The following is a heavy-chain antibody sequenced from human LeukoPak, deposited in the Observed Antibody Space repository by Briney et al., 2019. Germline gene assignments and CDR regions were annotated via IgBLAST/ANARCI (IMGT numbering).Heavy chain of an antibody. CDR1: GGSISSGSYY. CDR2: IYTSGST. V-gene: IGHV4-61*02. CDR3: ARAGITMVRGVIRDAFDI. Sequence: SETLSLTCTVSGGSISSGSYYWSWIRHPAGKGLEWIGRIYTSGSTNYNPSLKSRVTISVDTSKNQFSLKLSSVTAADTAVYYCARAGITMVRGVIRDAFDIWGQGTMVTVSS. D-gene: IGHD3-10*01. J-gene: IGHJ3*02.